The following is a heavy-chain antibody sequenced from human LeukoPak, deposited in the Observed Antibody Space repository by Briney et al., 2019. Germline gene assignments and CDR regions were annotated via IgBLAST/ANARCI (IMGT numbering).Heavy chain of an antibody. Sequence: PGGSLRLFCAASGFTFRNYGMHWVRQAPGKGLEWVAVISTDGNTKYYADSVRGRFTISRDNSKNTLYLQLNSLRPEDTAVYHCARSRGATGYYWVDYWGQGTLVTVSS. J-gene: IGHJ4*02. CDR2: ISTDGNTK. CDR3: ARSRGATGYYWVDY. CDR1: GFTFRNYG. V-gene: IGHV3-30-3*01. D-gene: IGHD3-22*01.